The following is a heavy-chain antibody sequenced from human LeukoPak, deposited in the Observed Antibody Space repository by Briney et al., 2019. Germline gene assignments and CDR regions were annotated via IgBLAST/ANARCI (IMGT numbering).Heavy chain of an antibody. Sequence: PGGSLRLSCAASGFTFDDYAMHWVRQAPGKGLEWVSGISWNSGSIGYADSVKGRFTISRDNAKNSLYLQMNSLRAEDTALYYCAKGSRSVLMVYFDYWGQGTLVTVSS. J-gene: IGHJ4*02. CDR1: GFTFDDYA. V-gene: IGHV3-9*01. CDR2: ISWNSGSI. D-gene: IGHD2-8*01. CDR3: AKGSRSVLMVYFDY.